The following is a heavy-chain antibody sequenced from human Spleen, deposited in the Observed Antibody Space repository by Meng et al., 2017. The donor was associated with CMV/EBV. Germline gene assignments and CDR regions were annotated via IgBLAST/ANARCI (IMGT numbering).Heavy chain of an antibody. CDR3: TRRDDISGHNYYFYGMDV. V-gene: IGHV1-2*02. D-gene: IGHD3-22*01. J-gene: IGHJ6*02. CDR1: GYTFIGYY. CDR2: INPETGDA. Sequence: ASVKVSCKASGYTFIGYYMHWMRQAPGQGLEWMGWINPETGDANYAQKFQGRVTMTRDTFITTAYMEVSRLRSDDTAVYYCTRRDDISGHNYYFYGMDVWGQGTTVTVSS.